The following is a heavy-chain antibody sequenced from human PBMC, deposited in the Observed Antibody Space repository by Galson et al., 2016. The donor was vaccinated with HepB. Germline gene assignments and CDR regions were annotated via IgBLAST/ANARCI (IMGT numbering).Heavy chain of an antibody. V-gene: IGHV3-23*01. J-gene: IGHJ6*02. D-gene: IGHD4-11*01. CDR3: ARGLGSTNYGLDV. CDR1: GFTFSSFA. Sequence: SLRLSCAGSGFTFSSFAMSWVRQAPGKGLEWVSGNSGSGETTYCADSVKGRFAISRDNSKNTLYLQMLSLGAEDTAVYYCARGLGSTNYGLDVWGQGTTVTVSS. CDR2: NSGSGETT.